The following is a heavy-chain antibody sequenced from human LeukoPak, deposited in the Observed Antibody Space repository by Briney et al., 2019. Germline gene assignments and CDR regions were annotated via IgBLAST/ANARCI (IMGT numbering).Heavy chain of an antibody. D-gene: IGHD5-24*01. CDR3: AKYTGRLVENYFDY. Sequence: GGSLRLSCAASGFPFSTSAMSWVRQALGKGMEWISGIIGVDDTTYYADSVKGRFTISKDTSKNTLYLQVSSLRDEDTALYYCAKYTGRLVENYFDYWGQGILVTVSS. CDR1: GFPFSTSA. J-gene: IGHJ4*02. V-gene: IGHV3-23*01. CDR2: IIGVDDTT.